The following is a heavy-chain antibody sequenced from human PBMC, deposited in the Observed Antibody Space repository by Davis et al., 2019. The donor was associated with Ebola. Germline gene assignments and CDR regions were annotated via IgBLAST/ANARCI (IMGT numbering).Heavy chain of an antibody. CDR2: ISSNGGST. V-gene: IGHV3-64*01. D-gene: IGHD2-2*01. J-gene: IGHJ3*02. CDR1: GFTFSSYS. CDR3: ARDHSYCSSTSCYHDAFDI. Sequence: GESLKISCAASGFTFSSYSMTWVRQAPGKGLEYVSAISSNGGSTYYANSVKGRFTISRDNAKNSLYLQMNSLRAEDTAVYYCARDHSYCSSTSCYHDAFDIWGQGTMVTVSS.